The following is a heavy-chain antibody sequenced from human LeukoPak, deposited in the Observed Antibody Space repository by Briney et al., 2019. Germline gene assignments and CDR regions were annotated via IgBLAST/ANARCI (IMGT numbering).Heavy chain of an antibody. CDR3: ARGDDHYYYALDV. J-gene: IGHJ6*02. CDR2: INPSGGST. CDR1: GYTFTSYY. Sequence: ASVKVSCKASGYTFTSYYIHWVRQAPGQGLEWMGIINPSGGSTSYPQKFQGRVTMTGDTSTSTVYMELSSLRSEDTAVYYCARGDDHYYYALDVWGQGTTVAVSS. V-gene: IGHV1-46*01. D-gene: IGHD5-24*01.